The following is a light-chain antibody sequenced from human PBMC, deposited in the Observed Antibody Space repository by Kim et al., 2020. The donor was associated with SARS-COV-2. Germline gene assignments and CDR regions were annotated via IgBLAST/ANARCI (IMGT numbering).Light chain of an antibody. Sequence: APGKTARITCGGNNIGSEAVHWYQQKPGQAPMLVIYFDSDRPSGIPERFSGSNSGNTATLTISRVEAGDEADYYCQVWGSSSDRLVFGGGTRLTVL. J-gene: IGLJ3*02. CDR3: QVWGSSSDRLV. V-gene: IGLV3-21*04. CDR1: NIGSEA. CDR2: FDS.